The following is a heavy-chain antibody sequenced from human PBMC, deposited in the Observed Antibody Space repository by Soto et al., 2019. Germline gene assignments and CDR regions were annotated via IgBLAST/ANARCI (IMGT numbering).Heavy chain of an antibody. D-gene: IGHD3-10*01. J-gene: IGHJ4*02. V-gene: IGHV3-15*01. Sequence: GGSLRLSCAASGFTFSNAWMSWVRQAPGKGLEWVGRIKSKTDGGTTDYAAPVKGRFTISRDDSKNTLYLQMNSLKTEDTAGYYCTTDPALLWFGALLFDYWGQGTLVTVSS. CDR1: GFTFSNAW. CDR3: TTDPALLWFGALLFDY. CDR2: IKSKTDGGTT.